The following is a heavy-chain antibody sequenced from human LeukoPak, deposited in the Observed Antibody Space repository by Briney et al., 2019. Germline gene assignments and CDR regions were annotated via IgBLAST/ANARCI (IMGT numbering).Heavy chain of an antibody. Sequence: SETLSLTCTVSGGSISSGRYYWSWVRQHPGKGLEWIGHIYYSGSTYYNPSLKSRLIISIDTSKNQFSLKLTSVTAAGTAVYYCASVDNWFDPWGQGTLVTVSS. CDR3: ASVDNWFDP. V-gene: IGHV4-31*03. CDR2: IYYSGST. J-gene: IGHJ5*02. CDR1: GGSISSGRYY.